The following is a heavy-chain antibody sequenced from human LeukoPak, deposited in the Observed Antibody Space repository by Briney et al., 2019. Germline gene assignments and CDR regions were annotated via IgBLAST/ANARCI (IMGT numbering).Heavy chain of an antibody. CDR1: GYSISSGYY. D-gene: IGHD5-18*01. Sequence: SETLSLTCTVSGYSISSGYYWGWIRQPPGKGLEWIGSIYHSGSTYYNPSLKSRVTISVDTSKNQFSLKLSSVTAADTALYYCARENGYRYDYWGQGTLVTVSS. CDR2: IYHSGST. J-gene: IGHJ4*02. CDR3: ARENGYRYDY. V-gene: IGHV4-38-2*02.